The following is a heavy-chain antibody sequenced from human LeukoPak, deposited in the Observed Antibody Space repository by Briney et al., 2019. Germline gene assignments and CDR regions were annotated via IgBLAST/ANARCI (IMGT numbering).Heavy chain of an antibody. D-gene: IGHD3-10*01. CDR3: ARALLPRSLFDF. CDR1: GGSFSGYY. CDR2: LSYNRGT. Sequence: SETLSLTCAVYGGSFSGYYWSWIRQAPGTGLEWIGYLSYNRGTNYNPSLQSRVTISVGPSRNQFSLKLTSVTAADTAVYYCARALLPRSLFDFWGQGTLVTVPS. V-gene: IGHV4-59*01. J-gene: IGHJ4*02.